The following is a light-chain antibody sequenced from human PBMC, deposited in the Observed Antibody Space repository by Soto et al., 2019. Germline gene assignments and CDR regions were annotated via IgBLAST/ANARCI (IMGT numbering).Light chain of an antibody. Sequence: QSVLTQPASVSGSPGQSITMSCTGTSSDVGGYNYVSWYQQHPGKAPKLMIYDVSNWPSGISNRFSGSKSGNTASLTISGLQAEDEADYYCSSYTSSSTPLFGGGTKLTVL. CDR3: SSYTSSSTPL. J-gene: IGLJ2*01. CDR2: DVS. CDR1: SSDVGGYNY. V-gene: IGLV2-14*01.